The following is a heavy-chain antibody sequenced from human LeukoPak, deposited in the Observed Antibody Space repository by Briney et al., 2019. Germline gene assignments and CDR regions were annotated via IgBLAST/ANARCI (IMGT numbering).Heavy chain of an antibody. CDR2: IDPSDSYT. CDR1: GYSFTSYW. Sequence: GESLKISCKGSGYSFTSYWISWVRQMPGKGLEWMGRIDPSDSYTNYSPSFQGHVTISADKSIGTAYLQWSSLKASDTAMYYCARQGSYDSSGYHYFDYWGQGTLVTVSS. J-gene: IGHJ4*02. CDR3: ARQGSYDSSGYHYFDY. V-gene: IGHV5-10-1*01. D-gene: IGHD3-22*01.